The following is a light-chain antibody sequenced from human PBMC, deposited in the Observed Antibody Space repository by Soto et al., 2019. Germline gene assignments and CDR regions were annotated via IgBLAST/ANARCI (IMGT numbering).Light chain of an antibody. V-gene: IGKV2-28*01. J-gene: IGKJ3*01. CDR3: MQALQTPFT. CDR1: QSLLHSNGYNY. Sequence: DIVMTQSPLSLPVTPGEPASISCRSSQSLLHSNGYNYLDLYLQKPGQSPQLLIYLGSNRASGVPDKFSRSGSGTDFTLKISRVEAEDVGVYYCMQALQTPFTFGPGTKVDIK. CDR2: LGS.